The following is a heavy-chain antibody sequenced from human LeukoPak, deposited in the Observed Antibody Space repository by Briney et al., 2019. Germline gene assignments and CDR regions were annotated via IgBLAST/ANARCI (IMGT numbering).Heavy chain of an antibody. D-gene: IGHD3-10*01. CDR1: GFTFSSYW. V-gene: IGHV3-48*04. CDR3: AKYDGSGGFDY. Sequence: SGGSLRLSCAASGFTFSSYWMSWVRQAPGKGLEWVSYISGSSSTLYYADPVKGRFTISRDNAKNSLYLQMNSLRAEDTAVYYCAKYDGSGGFDYWGQGTLVTVSS. CDR2: ISGSSSTL. J-gene: IGHJ4*02.